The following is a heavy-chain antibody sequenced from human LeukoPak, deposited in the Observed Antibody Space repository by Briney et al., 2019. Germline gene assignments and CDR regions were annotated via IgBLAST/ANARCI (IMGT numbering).Heavy chain of an antibody. D-gene: IGHD3-10*01. CDR3: ARRRNYGSGSYYKNNGYFDY. V-gene: IGHV4-61*02. CDR1: GGSISSGSYY. J-gene: IGHJ4*02. CDR2: IYTSGST. Sequence: SQTLSLTCTVSGGSISSGSYYWSWIRQPAGKGLEWIGRIYTSGSTNYNPSLKSRVTISVDTSKNQFSLKLSSVTAADTAVYYCARRRNYGSGSYYKNNGYFDYWGQGTLVTVSS.